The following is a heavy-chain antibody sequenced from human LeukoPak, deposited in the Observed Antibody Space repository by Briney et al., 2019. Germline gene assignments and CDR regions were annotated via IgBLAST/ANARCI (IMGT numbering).Heavy chain of an antibody. CDR2: ISSSSSTI. Sequence: GGSLRLSCAASGFTISSYSMNWVRQAPGKGLQWVSYISSSSSTIYYADSVKGRFTISRDNAKNSLYLQMNSLRAEDTAVYYCARALWFGETFPAYWGQGTLVTVSS. D-gene: IGHD3-10*01. CDR3: ARALWFGETFPAY. J-gene: IGHJ4*02. V-gene: IGHV3-48*01. CDR1: GFTISSYS.